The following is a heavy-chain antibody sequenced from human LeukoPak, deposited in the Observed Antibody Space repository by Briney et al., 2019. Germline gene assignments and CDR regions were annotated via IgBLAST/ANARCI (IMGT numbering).Heavy chain of an antibody. Sequence: SVKVSCKASGYTFTGYYMHWVRQAPGQGLEWMGGIIPIFGTANYAQKFQGRVTITADESTSTAYMELSSLRSEDTAVYYCARGKSDTIVPDYWGQGTLVTVSS. CDR2: IIPIFGTA. V-gene: IGHV1-69*13. CDR3: ARGKSDTIVPDY. D-gene: IGHD2-2*01. CDR1: GYTFTGYY. J-gene: IGHJ4*02.